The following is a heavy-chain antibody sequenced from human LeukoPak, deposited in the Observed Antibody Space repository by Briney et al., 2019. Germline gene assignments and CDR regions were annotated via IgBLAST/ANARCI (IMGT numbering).Heavy chain of an antibody. V-gene: IGHV3-33*08. J-gene: IGHJ3*02. CDR3: ARLYSSSWYKSLDI. D-gene: IGHD6-13*01. CDR2: IWYDGSNK. Sequence: PGGSLRLSCAASGFTFSSYGMHWVRQAPGKGLEWVAVIWYDGSNKYYADSVKGRFTISRDNSKNTLYLQMNSLRAEDTAVYYCARLYSSSWYKSLDIWGQGTMVTVSS. CDR1: GFTFSSYG.